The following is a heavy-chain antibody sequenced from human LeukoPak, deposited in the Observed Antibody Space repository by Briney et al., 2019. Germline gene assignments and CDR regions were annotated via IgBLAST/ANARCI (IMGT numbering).Heavy chain of an antibody. D-gene: IGHD5-18*01. CDR1: GYTFTSYY. V-gene: IGHV1-46*01. CDR2: INPSGGST. J-gene: IGHJ4*02. Sequence: ASVKVSCKASGYTFTSYYMHWVRQAPGQGLEWMGIINPSGGSTSYAQKFQGRVTMTRDMSTSTVYMELSSLRSEDTAVYYCVSGYSYGLPVDYWGQGTLVTVSS. CDR3: VSGYSYGLPVDY.